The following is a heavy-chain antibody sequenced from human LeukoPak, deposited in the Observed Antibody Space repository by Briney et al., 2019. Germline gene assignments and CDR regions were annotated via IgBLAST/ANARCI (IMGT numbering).Heavy chain of an antibody. V-gene: IGHV4-34*01. J-gene: IGHJ1*01. Sequence: SETLSLTCTVSGGSISSYYWSWIRQPPGKGLEWIGEINHSGSTNYNPSLKSRVTISVDTSKNQFSLKLSSVTAADTAVYYCLLLESGFQHWGQGTLVTVSS. CDR3: LLLESGFQH. D-gene: IGHD3-3*01. CDR2: INHSGST. CDR1: GGSISSYY.